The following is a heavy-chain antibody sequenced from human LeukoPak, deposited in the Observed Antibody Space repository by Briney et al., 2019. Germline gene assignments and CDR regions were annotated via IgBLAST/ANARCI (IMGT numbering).Heavy chain of an antibody. V-gene: IGHV1-2*02. J-gene: IGHJ4*02. CDR1: GYTFTGYY. CDR2: INPNSGGT. D-gene: IGHD3-22*01. Sequence: ASVKVSCKASGYTFTGYYMHWVRQAPGQGLEWMGWINPNSGGTNYAQKFQGRVTVTRDTSISTAYMEQSRLRSDDTAVYYCARDPEYYYDSSGYLVWGQGTLVTVSS. CDR3: ARDPEYYYDSSGYLV.